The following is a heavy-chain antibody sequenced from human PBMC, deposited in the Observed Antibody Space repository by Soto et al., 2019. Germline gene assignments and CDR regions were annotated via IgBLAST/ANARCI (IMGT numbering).Heavy chain of an antibody. J-gene: IGHJ6*02. Sequence: SETLSLTCSVSGGSISSDYWSWIRQPPGKGLEWIGYIYYNGSTNYHPSLKSRVSMSRDTSKNQFSLKVSSVTAADTAVYYCARQSRSGQSPYYFYGVDVWGQGTTVTVSS. CDR3: ARQSRSGQSPYYFYGVDV. D-gene: IGHD3-10*01. V-gene: IGHV4-59*08. CDR2: IYYNGST. CDR1: GGSISSDY.